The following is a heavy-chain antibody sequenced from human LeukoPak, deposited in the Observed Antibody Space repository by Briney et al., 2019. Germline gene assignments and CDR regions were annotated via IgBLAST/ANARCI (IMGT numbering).Heavy chain of an antibody. J-gene: IGHJ4*02. Sequence: GGSLRLSCAASGFTFSSYAMHWVRQAPGKGLEWVAVISYDGSNKYYADSVKGRFTISRDNSKNTLYLQMNSLRAEDTAVYYRARDSSGWTYLDYWGQGTLVTVSS. CDR1: GFTFSSYA. D-gene: IGHD6-19*01. CDR2: ISYDGSNK. CDR3: ARDSSGWTYLDY. V-gene: IGHV3-30*01.